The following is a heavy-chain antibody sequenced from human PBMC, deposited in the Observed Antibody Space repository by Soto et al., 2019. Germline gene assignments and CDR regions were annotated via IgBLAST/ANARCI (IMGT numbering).Heavy chain of an antibody. J-gene: IGHJ6*02. CDR2: IYPGDSDT. CDR3: ARYCSGGSCRYYYGMDV. Sequence: PGESLKISCNGSGYSFTSYWIGWVRQMPGKGLEWMGIIYPGDSDTRYSPSFQGQATISADKSISTAYLQWSSLKASDTAMYYCARYCSGGSCRYYYGMDVWGQGTTVTVSS. CDR1: GYSFTSYW. V-gene: IGHV5-51*01. D-gene: IGHD2-15*01.